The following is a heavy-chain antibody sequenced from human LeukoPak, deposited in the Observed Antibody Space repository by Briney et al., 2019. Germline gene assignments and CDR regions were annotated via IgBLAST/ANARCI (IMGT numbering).Heavy chain of an antibody. CDR3: TTETGPPGYSSSWYPTGYYYYGMDV. V-gene: IGHV3-33*01. D-gene: IGHD6-13*01. CDR1: GFTFSSYG. Sequence: GGSLRLSCAASGFTFSSYGMHWVRQAPGKGLEWVAVIWYDGSNKYYADSVKGRFTISRDNSKNTLYLQMNSLRAEDTAVYYCTTETGPPGYSSSWYPTGYYYYGMDVWGQGTTVTVSS. J-gene: IGHJ6*02. CDR2: IWYDGSNK.